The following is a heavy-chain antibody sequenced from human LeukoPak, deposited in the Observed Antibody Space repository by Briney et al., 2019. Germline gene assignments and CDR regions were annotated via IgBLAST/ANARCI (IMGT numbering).Heavy chain of an antibody. D-gene: IGHD2-8*01. J-gene: IGHJ6*03. CDR3: ARSTKNRAAPYYYYYYMDV. CDR2: IYYSGST. Sequence: SETLSLTCTVSGGSISSYYWSWIRQPPGKGLEWIGYIYYSGSTNYNPPLKSRVTISVDTSKNQFSLRLSSVTAADTAVYYCARSTKNRAAPYYYYYYMDVWGKGTTVTIFS. CDR1: GGSISSYY. V-gene: IGHV4-59*01.